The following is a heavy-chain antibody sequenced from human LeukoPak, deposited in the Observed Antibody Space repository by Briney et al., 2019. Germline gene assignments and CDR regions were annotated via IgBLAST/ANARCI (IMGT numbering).Heavy chain of an antibody. CDR2: INPNSGGT. V-gene: IGHV1-2*06. CDR1: GYIFTGYY. J-gene: IGHJ4*02. Sequence: ASVKVSCKASGYIFTGYYMRWVRQAPGQGLEWVRRINPNSGGTNYAQKFQGRVTMTRDTSISTAYMELSSLMSDDTAVYYCATTYSTVFDYWGQGTLVTVSS. D-gene: IGHD1-1*01. CDR3: ATTYSTVFDY.